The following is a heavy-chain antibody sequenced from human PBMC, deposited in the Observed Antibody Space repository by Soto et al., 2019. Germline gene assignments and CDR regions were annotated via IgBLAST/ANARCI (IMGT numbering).Heavy chain of an antibody. CDR3: ARDRDSGSYQNWFDP. J-gene: IGHJ5*02. Sequence: QVQLVQSGAEVKKPGSSVKVSCKASGGTFSSYAISWVRQAPGQGLEWMGGIIPIFGTANYAQKFQGRVTIXXDXSXXTAYMELSSLRSEDTAVYYCARDRDSGSYQNWFDPWGQGTLVTVSS. CDR1: GGTFSSYA. CDR2: IIPIFGTA. V-gene: IGHV1-69*12. D-gene: IGHD1-26*01.